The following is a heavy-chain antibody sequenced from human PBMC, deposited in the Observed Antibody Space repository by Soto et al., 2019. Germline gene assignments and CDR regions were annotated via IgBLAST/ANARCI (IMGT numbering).Heavy chain of an antibody. CDR3: ARDVCSSTSCPNWFDP. V-gene: IGHV4-31*03. CDR2: IYYSGST. CDR1: GGSISSGGYY. Sequence: TSETLSLTCTVSGGSISSGGYYWSWIRQHPGKGLEWIGYIYYSGSTYYNPSLKSRVTISVDTSKNQFSLKLSSVTAADTAVYYCARDVCSSTSCPNWFDPWGQGTLVTVSS. D-gene: IGHD2-2*01. J-gene: IGHJ5*02.